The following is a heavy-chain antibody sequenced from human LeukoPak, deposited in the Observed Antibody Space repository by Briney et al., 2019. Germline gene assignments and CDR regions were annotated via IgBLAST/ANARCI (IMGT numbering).Heavy chain of an antibody. V-gene: IGHV3-30*04. CDR1: GFSFSDSV. Sequence: GSLRLSCVASGFSFSDSVIRWVRQAPGKGLEWVAVISHDVKTTYYADSAKGRFTISRDNSRNTVFLQMNRLRAEDTAVYYCAKDGRVEQQLYYFDYWGQGALVTVSS. J-gene: IGHJ4*02. CDR2: ISHDVKTT. D-gene: IGHD6-13*01. CDR3: AKDGRVEQQLYYFDY.